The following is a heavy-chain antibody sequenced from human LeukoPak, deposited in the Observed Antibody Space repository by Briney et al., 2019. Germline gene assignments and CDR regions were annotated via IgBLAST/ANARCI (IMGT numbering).Heavy chain of an antibody. CDR3: ARDLSYYYDSSGYYVY. J-gene: IGHJ4*02. Sequence: GGSLRLSCAASGFTFSSYEMNWVRQAPGKGLEWVSYISSSGSTIYYADSVKGRFTISRDNAKNSLYLQMNSLRAEDTAVYYCARDLSYYYDSSGYYVYWGQGTLVTVSS. D-gene: IGHD3-22*01. CDR2: ISSSGSTI. CDR1: GFTFSSYE. V-gene: IGHV3-48*03.